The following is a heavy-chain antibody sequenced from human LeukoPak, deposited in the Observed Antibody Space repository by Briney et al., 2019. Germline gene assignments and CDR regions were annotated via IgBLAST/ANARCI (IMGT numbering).Heavy chain of an antibody. CDR1: GGSFSGYY. Sequence: SETLSLTCAVYGGSFSGYYWSWIRQPPGKGLEWIGEINHSGSTNYNPSLKSRVTISVDTSKNQFSLKLSSVTAADTAEYYCARRRSSWYSDWGQGTLVTVSS. CDR2: INHSGST. CDR3: ARRRSSWYSD. V-gene: IGHV4-34*01. J-gene: IGHJ4*02. D-gene: IGHD6-13*01.